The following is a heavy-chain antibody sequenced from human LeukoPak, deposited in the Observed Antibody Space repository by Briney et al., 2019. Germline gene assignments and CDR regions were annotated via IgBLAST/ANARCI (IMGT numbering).Heavy chain of an antibody. V-gene: IGHV1-46*01. Sequence: GASVKVSCKASGYTFTSYYMHWVRQAPGQGLEWMGIINPSGGSTSYAQKFQGRVTMTRDTSTSTVYMELCSLRSEDTAVYYCASSSGWYRVYDYWGQGTLVTVSS. CDR2: INPSGGST. CDR1: GYTFTSYY. D-gene: IGHD6-19*01. J-gene: IGHJ4*02. CDR3: ASSSGWYRVYDY.